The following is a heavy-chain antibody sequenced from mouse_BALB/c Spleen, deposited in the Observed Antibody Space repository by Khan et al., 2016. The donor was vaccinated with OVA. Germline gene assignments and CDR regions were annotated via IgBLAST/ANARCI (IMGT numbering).Heavy chain of an antibody. D-gene: IGHD2-3*01. CDR2: IICYNGAA. Sequence: LVKAGASVKISCTASGYSFNGYYIHWVKQSHGKSLEWIGYIICYNGAAGYSQKFKGKATFTAHTSSTTAYMQLNSLTSEDAAVYCCARDGYYYALDYWGQGTSVTVSS. CDR3: ARDGYYYALDY. V-gene: IGHV1S34*01. J-gene: IGHJ4*01. CDR1: GYSFNGYY.